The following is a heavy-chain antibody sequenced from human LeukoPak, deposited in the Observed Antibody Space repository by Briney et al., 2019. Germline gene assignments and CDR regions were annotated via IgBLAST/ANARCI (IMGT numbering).Heavy chain of an antibody. D-gene: IGHD5-24*01. CDR2: IIPIFGTA. Sequence: SVKVSCKASGGTFSSYAISWVRQAPGQGLEWMGGIIPIFGTANYAQKFQGRVTITTDESTSTAYMELSSLRSEGTAVYCCARSESSLSEMATIGPLNFDHWGQGTLVTVTS. V-gene: IGHV1-69*05. CDR1: GGTFSSYA. CDR3: ARSESSLSEMATIGPLNFDH. J-gene: IGHJ4*02.